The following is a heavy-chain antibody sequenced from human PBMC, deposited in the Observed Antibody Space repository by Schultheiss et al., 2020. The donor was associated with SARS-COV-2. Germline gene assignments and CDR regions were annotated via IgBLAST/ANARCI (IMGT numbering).Heavy chain of an antibody. CDR3: ARATDYYDSSGYYYAWFDP. V-gene: IGHV4-31*01. D-gene: IGHD3-22*01. CDR2: IYYSGST. Sequence: SETLSLTCTVSGGSISSGGYYWSWIRQHPGKGLEWIGYIYYSGSTYYNPSLKSLVTISVDTSKNQFSLKLSSVTAADTAVYYCARATDYYDSSGYYYAWFDPWGQGTLVTVSS. J-gene: IGHJ5*02. CDR1: GGSISSGGYY.